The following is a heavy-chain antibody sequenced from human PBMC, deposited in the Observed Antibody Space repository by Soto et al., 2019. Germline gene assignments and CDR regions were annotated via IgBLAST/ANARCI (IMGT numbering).Heavy chain of an antibody. D-gene: IGHD2-15*01. CDR1: GYTFTGYY. Sequence: GASVKVFCKASGYTFTGYYMHWVRQAPGQGLEWMGWINPNSGGTNYAQKFQGRVTMTRDTSISTAYMELSRLRSDDTAVYYCASGEVAATYYYYYYGMDVWGQGTTVTVSS. CDR2: INPNSGGT. CDR3: ASGEVAATYYYYYYGMDV. V-gene: IGHV1-2*02. J-gene: IGHJ6*02.